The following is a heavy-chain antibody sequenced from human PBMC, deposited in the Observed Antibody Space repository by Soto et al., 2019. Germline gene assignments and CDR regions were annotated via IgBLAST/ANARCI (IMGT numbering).Heavy chain of an antibody. CDR3: ARHRYSGYDNWFDP. D-gene: IGHD5-12*01. CDR2: IYYSGST. Sequence: SETLSLTCTVSGGSISSYYWSWIRQPPGKGLEWIGYIYYSGSTNYNPSLKSRVTISVGTSKDQFSLKLSSVTAADTAVYYCARHRYSGYDNWFDPWGQGTLVTVSS. V-gene: IGHV4-59*08. CDR1: GGSISSYY. J-gene: IGHJ5*02.